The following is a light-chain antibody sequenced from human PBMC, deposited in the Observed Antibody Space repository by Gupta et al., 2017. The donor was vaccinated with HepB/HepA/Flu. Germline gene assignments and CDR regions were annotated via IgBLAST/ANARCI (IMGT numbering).Light chain of an antibody. CDR3: QQYYSTPWT. V-gene: IGKV4-1*01. Sequence: DVVMTQSPDSLAVSLGAGATINCKSSQSVLYSSNNKNYLAWYQQKPGQPPKLLIYWASTRESGVPDRFSGSGSGTDFTLTISSLQAEDVAVYYCQQYYSTPWTFGQGTKVEIK. J-gene: IGKJ1*01. CDR2: WAS. CDR1: QSVLYSSNNKNY.